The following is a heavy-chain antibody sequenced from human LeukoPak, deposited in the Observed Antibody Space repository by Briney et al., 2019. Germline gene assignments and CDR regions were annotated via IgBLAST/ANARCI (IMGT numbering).Heavy chain of an antibody. Sequence: GASVKVSCKASGYTFTGYHMHWVRQAPGQGLEWMGRINPNSGGTNYAQKFQGRVTMTRDTSISTAYMELSRLRSDDTAVYYCARGNDILTGYYRLYFDYWGQGTLVTVSS. D-gene: IGHD3-9*01. CDR3: ARGNDILTGYYRLYFDY. J-gene: IGHJ4*02. CDR2: INPNSGGT. V-gene: IGHV1-2*06. CDR1: GYTFTGYH.